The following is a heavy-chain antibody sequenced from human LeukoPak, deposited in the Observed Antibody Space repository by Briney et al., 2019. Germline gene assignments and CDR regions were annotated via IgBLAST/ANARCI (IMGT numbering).Heavy chain of an antibody. V-gene: IGHV3-23*01. CDR1: GFTFSAYA. Sequence: PGGSLRLSCTASGFTFSAYAMSWVRQAPGKGLEWVSGKSGNGGTTYYADSVKGRFTISRDNSKNTLYLQMNNLRAEDTAVYYCARRDYYDSSGYSPLFDYWGQGTLVTVSS. J-gene: IGHJ4*02. CDR2: KSGNGGTT. CDR3: ARRDYYDSSGYSPLFDY. D-gene: IGHD3-22*01.